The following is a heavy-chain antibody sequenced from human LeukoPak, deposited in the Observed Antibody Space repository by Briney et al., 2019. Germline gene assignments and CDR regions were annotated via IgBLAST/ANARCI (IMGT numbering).Heavy chain of an antibody. CDR3: AKDPPRYSSGYGVDY. V-gene: IGHV3-30*02. Sequence: PGGSLRLSCAASGFTFSTYGIHWVRQAPGKGLEWVAFIRYDGSSKSYADSVKGRFTISRDNSKNTVYLQMNSLRTEDTAVYYCAKDPPRYSSGYGVDYWGQGTLVTVSS. CDR2: IRYDGSSK. D-gene: IGHD6-19*01. CDR1: GFTFSTYG. J-gene: IGHJ4*02.